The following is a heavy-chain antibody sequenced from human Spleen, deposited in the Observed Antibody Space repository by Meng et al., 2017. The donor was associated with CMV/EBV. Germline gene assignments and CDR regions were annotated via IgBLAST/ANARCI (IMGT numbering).Heavy chain of an antibody. J-gene: IGHJ5*02. CDR3: AQSGYRDAWFDP. D-gene: IGHD3-3*01. CDR2: ISGSGGST. Sequence: GGSLRLSCAASGFTFSSYAMSWVRQAPGKGLEWVSAISGSGGSTYSADSVKGRFTISRDNSKNTLYLQMNSLRAEDTAVYYCAQSGYRDAWFDPWGQGTLVTVSS. V-gene: IGHV3-23*01. CDR1: GFTFSSYA.